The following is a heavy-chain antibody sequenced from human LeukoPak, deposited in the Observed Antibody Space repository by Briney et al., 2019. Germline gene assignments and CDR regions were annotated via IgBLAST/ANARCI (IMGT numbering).Heavy chain of an antibody. CDR2: INPNGGGT. D-gene: IGHD6-19*01. J-gene: IGHJ4*02. Sequence: ASVKVSCKASGYTFTGYYMHWVRQAPGQGLEWMGWINPNGGGTNYAQKFQGWVTMTRDTSISTAYMELSRLRSDDTAVYYCAREIGIAVAGTILGYYFDYWGQGTLVTVSS. V-gene: IGHV1-2*04. CDR3: AREIGIAVAGTILGYYFDY. CDR1: GYTFTGYY.